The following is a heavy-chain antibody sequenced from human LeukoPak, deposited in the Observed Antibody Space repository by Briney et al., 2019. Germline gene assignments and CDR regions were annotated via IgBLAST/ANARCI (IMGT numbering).Heavy chain of an antibody. V-gene: IGHV4-4*02. CDR3: AAVTYYYDSSGSFG. CDR2: IYHSGST. D-gene: IGHD3-22*01. J-gene: IGHJ4*02. Sequence: SETLSLTCAVSGGSISSSNWWSWVRQPPGKGLEWIGEIYHSGSTNYNPSLKSRVTISVDKSKNQFSLKLSSVTAADTAVYYCAAVTYYYDSSGSFGWGQGTQVTVSS. CDR1: GGSISSSNW.